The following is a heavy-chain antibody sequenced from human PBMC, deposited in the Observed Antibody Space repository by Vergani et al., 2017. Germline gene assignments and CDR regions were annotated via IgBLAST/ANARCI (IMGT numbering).Heavy chain of an antibody. D-gene: IGHD2-2*01. CDR3: ARAGCVGSTSCRWSLKYFDL. V-gene: IGHV4-4*03. J-gene: IGHJ2*01. CDR2: ICHTEDT. CDR1: GDSISSNNC. Sequence: QVQLQESGPGLVKPPGTLSLTCAVSGDSISSNNCWTWVRQPPGKGLEWIGEICHTEDTKYSPSLKSRVTVSVDTSKNQFSLKLSSVTAADTAVYYCARAGCVGSTSCRWSLKYFDLWGRGTLVTVSS.